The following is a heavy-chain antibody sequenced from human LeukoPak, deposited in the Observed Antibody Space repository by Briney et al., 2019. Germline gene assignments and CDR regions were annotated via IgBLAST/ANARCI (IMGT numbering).Heavy chain of an antibody. CDR3: ARGNSSSYYFDY. D-gene: IGHD6-13*01. CDR1: GFTFSTYW. J-gene: IGHJ4*02. Sequence: PGGSLRLSCAASGFTFSTYWMSWVRQAPGKGLEWVANIRQDGSKIYYVDSVKGRFTISRDNAKNSLYLQMNNLRAEDTAVYYCARGNSSSYYFDYWGQGTLVTVSS. CDR2: IRQDGSKI. V-gene: IGHV3-7*01.